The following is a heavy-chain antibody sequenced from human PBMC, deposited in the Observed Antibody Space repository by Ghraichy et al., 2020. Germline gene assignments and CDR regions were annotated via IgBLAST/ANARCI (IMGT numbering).Heavy chain of an antibody. V-gene: IGHV3-23*01. Sequence: GSLRLSCAASGFTFTTYAMSWVRQAPGKELEWVSAISGSGGSTFYADSVKGRFTISRDNSKNTLFLQMNSLRAEDTAVYYCAKQGRRGYFDFWGQGTLVTVSS. CDR1: GFTFTTYA. CDR3: AKQGRRGYFDF. CDR2: ISGSGGST. J-gene: IGHJ4*02.